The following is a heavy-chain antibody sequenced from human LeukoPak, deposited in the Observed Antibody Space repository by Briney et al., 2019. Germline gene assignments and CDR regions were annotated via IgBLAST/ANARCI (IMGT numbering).Heavy chain of an antibody. CDR3: ARGNPSPLDY. Sequence: SETLSLTCTVSGGSISSGGYYWSWIRQHPGKGLEWIGYIYYSGSTYYNPSLKSRVTISVDTSKNQFSLKLSSVTAADTAVYYCARGNPSPLDYWGQGTLVTVSS. D-gene: IGHD1-14*01. J-gene: IGHJ4*02. CDR1: GGSISSGGYY. CDR2: IYYSGST. V-gene: IGHV4-31*03.